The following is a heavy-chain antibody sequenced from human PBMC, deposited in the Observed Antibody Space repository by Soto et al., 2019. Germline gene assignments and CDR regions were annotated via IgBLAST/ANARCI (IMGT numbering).Heavy chain of an antibody. CDR3: ARDRDSSGWDYFDY. V-gene: IGHV4-59*01. CDR1: GGSISSYY. J-gene: IGHJ4*02. Sequence: SETLSLTCTVSGGSISSYYWSWIRQPPGKGLEWIGYIYYSGSTNYNPSLKSRVTISVDTSKNQFSLKLSSVTAADTAVYYCARDRDSSGWDYFDYWGQGTLVTRLL. CDR2: IYYSGST. D-gene: IGHD6-19*01.